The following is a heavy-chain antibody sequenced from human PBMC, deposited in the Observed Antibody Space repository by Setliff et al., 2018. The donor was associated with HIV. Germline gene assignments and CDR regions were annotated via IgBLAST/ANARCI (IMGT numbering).Heavy chain of an antibody. J-gene: IGHJ4*02. V-gene: IGHV4-34*01. CDR2: IQHSGRT. Sequence: SETLSLTCAVYGGSFSGYCWSWIRQPPGKGLEWIGEIQHSGRTNYNPSLKSRVTTSVDTSKNQFSLRLSSVTAADTAVYYCARMGASIFSTKLYIDFWGQGTLVTVSS. D-gene: IGHD3-9*01. CDR1: GGSFSGYC. CDR3: ARMGASIFSTKLYIDF.